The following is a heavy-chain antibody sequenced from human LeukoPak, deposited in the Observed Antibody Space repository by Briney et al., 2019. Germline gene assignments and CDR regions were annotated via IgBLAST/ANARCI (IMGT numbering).Heavy chain of an antibody. CDR1: GGSISCGSYY. CDR3: ARGSGSYSRS. CDR2: IYTSGST. J-gene: IGHJ5*02. D-gene: IGHD1-26*01. Sequence: SQTLSLTCTVSGGSISCGSYYWSWIRQPAGKGLEWIARIYTSGSTNYNPSLNSRVTLSVDTSKNQFCLKLSSVTAADTAVYYCARGSGSYSRSWGQGTLVTVSS. V-gene: IGHV4-61*02.